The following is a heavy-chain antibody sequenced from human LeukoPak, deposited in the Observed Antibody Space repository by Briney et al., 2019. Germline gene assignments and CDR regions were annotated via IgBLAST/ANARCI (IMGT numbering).Heavy chain of an antibody. CDR1: GYTFTSYY. V-gene: IGHV1-46*01. CDR2: INPSGGST. J-gene: IGHJ6*02. D-gene: IGHD2-15*01. CDR3: ARERYCSGGSCYSYYYGMDV. Sequence: ASVKVSCKASGYTFTSYYMHWVRQAPGQGLEWVGIINPSGGSTSYAQKFQGRVTMTRDTSTSTVYMELSSLRSEDTAVYYCARERYCSGGSCYSYYYGMDVWGQGTTVTVSS.